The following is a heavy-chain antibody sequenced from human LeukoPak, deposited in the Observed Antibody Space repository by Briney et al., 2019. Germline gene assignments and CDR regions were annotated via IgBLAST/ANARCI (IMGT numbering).Heavy chain of an antibody. CDR1: DGSISSHY. CDR3: ARPHSSGWYGVYDI. Sequence: SETLSLTCTVSDGSISSHYWSWLRQPPGKGRGWIGHFAYSGTTSYNASLKSRVTISVDTSKNQFSLTLTSVTAADTAVYYCARPHSSGWYGVYDIWGQGTMVTVSS. V-gene: IGHV4-59*08. CDR2: FAYSGTT. J-gene: IGHJ3*02. D-gene: IGHD6-19*01.